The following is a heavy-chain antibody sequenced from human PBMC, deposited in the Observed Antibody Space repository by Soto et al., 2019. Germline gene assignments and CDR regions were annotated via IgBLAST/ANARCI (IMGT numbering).Heavy chain of an antibody. CDR1: GYTFTSYD. CDR2: MNPKSGNT. V-gene: IGHV1-8*01. J-gene: IGHJ4*02. Sequence: ASVKVSCKASGYTFTSYDVNWVRQATGQGLEWMGWMNPKSGNTGLTQHFRGRVTMTRDTSTTTAYMELHSLRSEDTAVYYCARSTFGSGVNFDYWGQGTPVTVSS. CDR3: ARSTFGSGVNFDY. D-gene: IGHD3-10*01.